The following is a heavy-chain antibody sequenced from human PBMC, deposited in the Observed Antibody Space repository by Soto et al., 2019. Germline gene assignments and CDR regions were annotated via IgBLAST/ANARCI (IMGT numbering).Heavy chain of an antibody. CDR3: AKDSGYQLPDNYFYYGLDV. CDR2: ISYEGSLK. D-gene: IGHD2-2*01. Sequence: HPGGSLRLSCAASGFTFSAYAMHWVRQAPGRGLEWVAVISYEGSLKNYADSVKGRFTVSRDNVKNTLSLQMNSLRPEDTAVYYCAKDSGYQLPDNYFYYGLDVWGQGTTVTVSS. J-gene: IGHJ6*02. CDR1: GFTFSAYA. V-gene: IGHV3-30*04.